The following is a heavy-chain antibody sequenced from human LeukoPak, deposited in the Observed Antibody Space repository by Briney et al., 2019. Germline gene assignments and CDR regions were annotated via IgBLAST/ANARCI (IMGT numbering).Heavy chain of an antibody. CDR3: ARSVREVIDSSRAPFDY. V-gene: IGHV1-2*02. J-gene: IGHJ4*02. Sequence: ASVKVSCKASGYTFTGYYIHWLRQAPGQGLEWMGWINSNSGDTNYAQKFQGRVTMTRDTSISTAYMELSSLRSDDTAVYYCARSVREVIDSSRAPFDYWGQGTPVTVSS. CDR1: GYTFTGYY. D-gene: IGHD3-10*01. CDR2: INSNSGDT.